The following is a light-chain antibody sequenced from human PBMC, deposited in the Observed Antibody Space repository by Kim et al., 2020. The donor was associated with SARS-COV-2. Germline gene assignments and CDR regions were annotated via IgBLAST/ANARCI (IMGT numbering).Light chain of an antibody. CDR1: QGIRIY. CDR2: AAS. J-gene: IGKJ1*01. CDR3: QQYYSYPPA. Sequence: AYPGDRVTIPCRACQGIRIYLAWYQQNPGKAPKLLIYAASTLQSGVPSRFSGSGSGTDFTLTISCLQSEDFATYYCQQYYSYPPAFGQGTKVDIK. V-gene: IGKV1-8*01.